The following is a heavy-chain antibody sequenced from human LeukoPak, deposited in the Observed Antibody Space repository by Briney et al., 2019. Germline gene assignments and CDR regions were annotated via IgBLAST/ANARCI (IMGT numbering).Heavy chain of an antibody. D-gene: IGHD6-25*01. J-gene: IGHJ3*02. V-gene: IGHV1-18*01. CDR2: ISAYNGNT. CDR1: GYTFTSYG. Sequence: ASVNVSFKASGYTFTSYGISWVRQAPGQGLEWMGWISAYNGNTNYAQKLQGRVTMTIDTSTSTAYMELRSLRSDDTAVYYCARGDYSSGNDAFDIWGQGTMVTVSS. CDR3: ARGDYSSGNDAFDI.